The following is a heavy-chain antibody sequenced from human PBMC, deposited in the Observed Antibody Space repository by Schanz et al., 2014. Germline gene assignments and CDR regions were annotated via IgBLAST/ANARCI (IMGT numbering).Heavy chain of an antibody. J-gene: IGHJ4*02. Sequence: EVQLVESGGGLVQPGGSLRLSCAASGFTFSDSWMHWVRQAPGKGLVWVSRTSNDGSFTTFADSVKGRFTISRDNAKTTLYLQMNSLRAEDTAVYYCVRDTDYHFDYWGQGTLVTVS. CDR1: GFTFSDSW. CDR3: VRDTDYHFDY. D-gene: IGHD4-17*01. CDR2: TSNDGSFT. V-gene: IGHV3-74*01.